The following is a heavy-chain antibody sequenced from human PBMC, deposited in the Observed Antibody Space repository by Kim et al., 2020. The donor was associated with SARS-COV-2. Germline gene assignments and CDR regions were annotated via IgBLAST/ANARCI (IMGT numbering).Heavy chain of an antibody. J-gene: IGHJ4*02. CDR3: ACYDYIWGMIQED. CDR2: IKQDGSEK. D-gene: IGHD3-16*01. V-gene: IGHV3-7*01. CDR1: GFTFSSYW. Sequence: GGSLRLSCAASGFTFSSYWMSWVRQAPGKGLEWVANIKQDGSEKYYVDSVKGRFTISRDNAKNSLYLQMNSLRAEDTAVYYCACYDYIWGMIQEDWGQGTLVTVSS.